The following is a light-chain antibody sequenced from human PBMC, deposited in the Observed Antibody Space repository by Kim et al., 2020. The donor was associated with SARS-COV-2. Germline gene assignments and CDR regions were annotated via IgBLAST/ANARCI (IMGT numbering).Light chain of an antibody. CDR2: EDN. Sequence: GKRVNITRTRSRCGSASNYVQWYQQRPGSAPTTVIYEDNKRPSGVPDRFSGSIDSSSNSASLTISGLKTEDEADYYCQSYDSSNRVFGGGTQLTVL. V-gene: IGLV6-57*03. CDR3: QSYDSSNRV. CDR1: RCGSASNY. J-gene: IGLJ3*02.